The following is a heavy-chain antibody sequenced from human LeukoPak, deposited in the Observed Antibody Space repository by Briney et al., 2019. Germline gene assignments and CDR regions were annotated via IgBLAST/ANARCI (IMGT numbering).Heavy chain of an antibody. J-gene: IGHJ4*02. V-gene: IGHV4-4*07. CDR3: ARNYYDSSGYYFDY. CDR1: GGSISSYY. D-gene: IGHD3-22*01. Sequence: SATLSLTCTVSGGSISSYYWSWIRQPAGKGLEWIGRIYTSGSTNYNPSLKSRVTMSVDTSKNQFSLKLSSVTAADTAVYYCARNYYDSSGYYFDYWGQGTLVTVSS. CDR2: IYTSGST.